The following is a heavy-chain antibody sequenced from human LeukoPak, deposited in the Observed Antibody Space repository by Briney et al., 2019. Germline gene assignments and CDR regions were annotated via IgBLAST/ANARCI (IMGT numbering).Heavy chain of an antibody. Sequence: SETLSLTCAVYGGSFSGYYWSWIRQPPGKGLEWIGEINHSGSTNYNPSLKSRVTISVDTSKNQFSLNLSSVTAADTAVYYCARVSNSGTYYFLDCWGQGTLVTVSS. V-gene: IGHV4-34*01. CDR1: GGSFSGYY. D-gene: IGHD1-26*01. J-gene: IGHJ4*02. CDR3: ARVSNSGTYYFLDC. CDR2: INHSGST.